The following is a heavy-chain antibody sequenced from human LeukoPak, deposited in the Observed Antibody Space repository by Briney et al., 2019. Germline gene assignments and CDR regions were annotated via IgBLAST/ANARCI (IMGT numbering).Heavy chain of an antibody. V-gene: IGHV3-74*01. CDR2: INTDGSTI. Sequence: GGSLRLSCAPSGFTLSSYWMHWVRQAPGKGLVWVSRINTDGSTITYADSVKGRFTISRDDSKSTVYLQMNSLRAEDTAMYYCARREYYGSGVKDYFDYWGQGTLVTVSS. CDR1: GFTLSSYW. J-gene: IGHJ4*02. D-gene: IGHD3-10*01. CDR3: ARREYYGSGVKDYFDY.